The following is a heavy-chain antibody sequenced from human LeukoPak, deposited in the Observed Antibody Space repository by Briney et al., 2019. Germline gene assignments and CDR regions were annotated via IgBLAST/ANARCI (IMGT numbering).Heavy chain of an antibody. D-gene: IGHD6-13*01. CDR2: INSDGSST. CDR3: ARDRSSSWYEGVGMDV. V-gene: IGHV3-74*01. Sequence: GGSLRLSCAASGFTFSSYWMHWVRQAPGKGLVWVSRINSDGSSTSYADSVKGRFTISRDNAKNTLYLQMNSLRAEDTAVYYCARDRSSSWYEGVGMDVWGQGTTVTVSS. CDR1: GFTFSSYW. J-gene: IGHJ6*02.